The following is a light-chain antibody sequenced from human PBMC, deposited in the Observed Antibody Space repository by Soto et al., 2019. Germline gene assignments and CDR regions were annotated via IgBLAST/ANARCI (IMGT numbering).Light chain of an antibody. CDR2: KAS. V-gene: IGKV1-5*03. CDR1: QSISVW. J-gene: IGKJ4*01. CDR3: QQSYSTPLT. Sequence: DIQMTQSPSTLSASVGDRVTITCRASQSISVWLAWYQQKAGKAPNLLIYKASRLESGVPSRFSGSGSETDFTLTISSLQPEDFATYYCQQSYSTPLTFGGGTKVDIK.